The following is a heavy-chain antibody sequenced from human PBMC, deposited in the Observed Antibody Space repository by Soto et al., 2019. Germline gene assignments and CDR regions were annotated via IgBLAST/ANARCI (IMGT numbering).Heavy chain of an antibody. CDR3: AKDLIQDGYWEFDY. V-gene: IGHV3-23*01. J-gene: IGHJ4*02. CDR1: GFSLSTYT. D-gene: IGHD4-17*01. Sequence: PVGSLRLSCEASGFSLSTYTMSWVRQSPGKGLEWVSAALPTGTSTYYADSVKGRFTISRDNSKNTLYLQMNNLRAEDTAVYYCAKDLIQDGYWEFDYWGQRTLVTVSS. CDR2: ALPTGTST.